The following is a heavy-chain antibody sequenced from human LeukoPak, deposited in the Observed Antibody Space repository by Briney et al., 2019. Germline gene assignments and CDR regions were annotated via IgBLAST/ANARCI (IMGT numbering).Heavy chain of an antibody. CDR3: ARTGTTGFTWLDP. D-gene: IGHD1-1*01. Sequence: SETLSLTCTVSGGSISSYYWSWIRQPPGKGLERIGYIYYSGSTNYNPSLKSRVTISVDTSRNHFSLKLSSVTAADTAVYYCARTGTTGFTWLDPRGQGTLVTVSS. J-gene: IGHJ5*02. CDR1: GGSISSYY. V-gene: IGHV4-59*01. CDR2: IYYSGST.